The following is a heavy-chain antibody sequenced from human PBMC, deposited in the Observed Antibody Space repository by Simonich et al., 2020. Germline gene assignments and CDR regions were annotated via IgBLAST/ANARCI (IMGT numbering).Heavy chain of an antibody. CDR3: ARHAGFAFDI. D-gene: IGHD6-13*01. Sequence: QLQLQESGPGLVKPSETLSLTCTVSGGSISSSSYYWGWIRQPPGKGLEWIGRIYYGGSTNDNPSRKRRITISADTSKNQFSLKLSSVTAADTAVYYCARHAGFAFDIWGQGTMVTVSS. CDR1: GGSISSSSYY. CDR2: IYYGGST. V-gene: IGHV4-39*01. J-gene: IGHJ3*02.